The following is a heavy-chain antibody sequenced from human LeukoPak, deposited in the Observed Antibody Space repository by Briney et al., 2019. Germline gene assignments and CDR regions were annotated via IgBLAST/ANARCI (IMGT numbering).Heavy chain of an antibody. J-gene: IGHJ6*02. CDR1: GYSFTSYW. V-gene: IGHV5-10-1*01. CDR2: IDPSDSYT. D-gene: IGHD1-7*01. Sequence: PGESLRISCKGSGYSFTSYWISWVRQMPGKGLEWIRRIDPSDSYTNYSPSFQGHVTISADKSISTAYLQWSSLKASDTAMYYCARRGPHQLELPYYYYGMDVWGQGTTVTVSS. CDR3: ARRGPHQLELPYYYYGMDV.